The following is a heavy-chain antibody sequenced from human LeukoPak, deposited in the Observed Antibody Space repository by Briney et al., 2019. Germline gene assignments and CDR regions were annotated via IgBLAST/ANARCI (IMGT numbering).Heavy chain of an antibody. V-gene: IGHV1-2*04. Sequence: ASVKVSCKASGYTFTSYYMHWVRQAPGQGLEWMGWINPNSGGTNYAQKFQGWVTMTRDTSISTAYMELSRLRSDDTAVYYCARGLTEGYSYGYFLSEHYYSMDVWGQGTTVTVSS. CDR2: INPNSGGT. CDR3: ARGLTEGYSYGYFLSEHYYSMDV. D-gene: IGHD5-18*01. J-gene: IGHJ6*02. CDR1: GYTFTSYY.